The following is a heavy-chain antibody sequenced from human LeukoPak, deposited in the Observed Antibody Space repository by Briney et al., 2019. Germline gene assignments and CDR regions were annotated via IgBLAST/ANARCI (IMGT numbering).Heavy chain of an antibody. J-gene: IGHJ3*02. Sequence: GGSLRLSCAASGFTVSSNYMSWVRQAPGKGLEWVSVIYSGGSTYYADSVKGRFTISRDNSKNTLYLQMNSLRAEDTAVYYCARDGNVDTAMAYAFDIWGQGTMVTVSS. CDR2: IYSGGST. V-gene: IGHV3-66*01. D-gene: IGHD5-18*01. CDR3: ARDGNVDTAMAYAFDI. CDR1: GFTVSSNY.